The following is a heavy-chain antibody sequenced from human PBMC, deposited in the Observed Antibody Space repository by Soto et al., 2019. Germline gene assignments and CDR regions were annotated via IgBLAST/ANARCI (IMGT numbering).Heavy chain of an antibody. V-gene: IGHV4-39*01. Sequence: SETLSLTCTVSGGSISSAVYSWGWIRQSPGKGLEWIGTIYDNSETPYYNPSLRSRVTIFGDTSKNQFSLKLTSVTAADTAVYYCARFHRERPFPPVPMDVWGKGITVTVSS. CDR3: ARFHRERPFPPVPMDV. CDR1: GGSISSAVYS. J-gene: IGHJ6*03. D-gene: IGHD6-6*01. CDR2: IYDNSETP.